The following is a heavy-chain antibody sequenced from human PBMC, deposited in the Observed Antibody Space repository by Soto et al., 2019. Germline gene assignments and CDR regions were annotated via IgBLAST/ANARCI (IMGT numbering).Heavy chain of an antibody. CDR1: GFTFSSYA. J-gene: IGHJ4*02. V-gene: IGHV3-23*01. CDR3: GAKATIFGVVTFFDY. CDR2: ISGSGGST. Sequence: GGSLRLSCAASGFTFSSYAMSWVRQAPGKGLEWVSAISGSGGSTYYADSVKGRFTISRDNSKNTLYLQMNSLRAEDTAVYYCGAKATIFGVVTFFDYWGQGTLVIVSS. D-gene: IGHD3-3*01.